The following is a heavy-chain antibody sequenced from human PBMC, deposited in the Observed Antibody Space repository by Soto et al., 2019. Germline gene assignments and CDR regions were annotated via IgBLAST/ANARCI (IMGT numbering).Heavy chain of an antibody. Sequence: VPLVESGGGSVQPGGSLRLSCVASGITFSGFWMHWVRQVPGKGLVWVARVDSAGSGTSYADSVKGRFTISRDNAKNTLSLQMGSVRVEDTAVYYCATVFEHWGQGIPVTVSS. CDR2: VDSAGSGT. CDR3: ATVFEH. V-gene: IGHV3-74*01. J-gene: IGHJ4*02. CDR1: GITFSGFW.